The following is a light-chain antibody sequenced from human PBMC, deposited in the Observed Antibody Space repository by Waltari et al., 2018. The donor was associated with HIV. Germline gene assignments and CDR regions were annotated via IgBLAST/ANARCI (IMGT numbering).Light chain of an antibody. CDR3: AAWDDSLNDSYV. Sequence: QSVLTQPPSASGTPGQRVTISCSGSSSNIGSNAVNWYQQLPGTAPKLLIYSKIQRPSGGPDRFSGSKSVTSASLAISGLQSDDEADYYCAAWDDSLNDSYVFGPGTKVTVL. V-gene: IGLV1-44*01. CDR1: SSNIGSNA. J-gene: IGLJ1*01. CDR2: SKI.